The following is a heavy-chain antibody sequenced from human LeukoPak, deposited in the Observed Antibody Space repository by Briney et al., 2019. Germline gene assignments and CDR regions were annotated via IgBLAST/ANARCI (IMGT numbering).Heavy chain of an antibody. Sequence: ASVKVSCKASGYTFTGYYVHWVRQAPGQGLEWMGWINPNSGGTNYAQKFQGWVTMTRDTSISTAYMELSRLKSDDTAVYYCAKGFLEHDAFDIWGQGTMVTVSS. V-gene: IGHV1-2*04. D-gene: IGHD1/OR15-1a*01. J-gene: IGHJ3*02. CDR3: AKGFLEHDAFDI. CDR2: INPNSGGT. CDR1: GYTFTGYY.